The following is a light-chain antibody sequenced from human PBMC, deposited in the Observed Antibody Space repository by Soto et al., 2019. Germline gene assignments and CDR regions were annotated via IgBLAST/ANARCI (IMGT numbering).Light chain of an antibody. Sequence: VLTQSPGTLSLSPGERATLSCRASQSVSSNLAWYQQKPGLAPTLLISDASSRASGVPERFTGGGSGTDFTLTIRRLEPEDFALYYCQQYAVSPITFGHGTRLEIK. J-gene: IGKJ5*01. CDR3: QQYAVSPIT. V-gene: IGKV3-20*01. CDR2: DAS. CDR1: QSVSSN.